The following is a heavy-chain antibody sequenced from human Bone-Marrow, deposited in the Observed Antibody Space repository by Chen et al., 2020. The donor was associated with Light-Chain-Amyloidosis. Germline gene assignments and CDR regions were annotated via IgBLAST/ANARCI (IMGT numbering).Heavy chain of an antibody. Sequence: EVQLVESGGGVVRPGGSLRLSCAASGFTFSSYTMNWVRQTPGRGLEWVSSSSRSSSHIYYADSMRGRFTISRDNAKNSLYLQMNNLRAEDTAVYYCARGGSYYYFDYWGQGILVTVSS. CDR3: ARGGSYYYFDY. CDR1: GFTFSSYT. J-gene: IGHJ4*02. CDR2: SSRSSSHI. D-gene: IGHD1-26*01. V-gene: IGHV3-21*01.